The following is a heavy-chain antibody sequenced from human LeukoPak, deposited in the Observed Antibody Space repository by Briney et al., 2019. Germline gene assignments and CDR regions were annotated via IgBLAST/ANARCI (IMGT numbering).Heavy chain of an antibody. Sequence: GASLKISCQGSGYTFTSYWIGWVRPMPGKGLEWVGIIHPGDSDTRYSPSFQGQVTISADKSITTAYLQWISLKASDTAMYYCGRHQHSGSYGAFDIWGQGTMVTVSS. CDR1: GYTFTSYW. CDR2: IHPGDSDT. V-gene: IGHV5-51*01. D-gene: IGHD1-26*01. J-gene: IGHJ3*02. CDR3: GRHQHSGSYGAFDI.